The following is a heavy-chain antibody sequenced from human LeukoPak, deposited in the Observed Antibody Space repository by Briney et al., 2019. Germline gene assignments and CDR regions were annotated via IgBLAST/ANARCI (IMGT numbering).Heavy chain of an antibody. CDR3: ARVRLVVVPAANWFDP. CDR2: ITAYNGNT. Sequence: GASVKLSCKASGYTFTSFGTSWVRRPRGQGLEWMGEITAYNGNTNYAQKLQGRVTITTDTSTSTAYMELRSLRSDDTAVYCCARVRLVVVPAANWFDPWGQGTLVTVSS. CDR1: GYTFTSFG. V-gene: IGHV1-18*01. J-gene: IGHJ5*02. D-gene: IGHD2-2*01.